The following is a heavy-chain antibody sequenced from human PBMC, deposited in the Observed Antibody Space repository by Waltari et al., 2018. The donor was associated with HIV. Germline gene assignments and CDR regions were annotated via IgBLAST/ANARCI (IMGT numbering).Heavy chain of an antibody. J-gene: IGHJ4*02. D-gene: IGHD3-10*01. Sequence: EVQLVDSGGNLVQSGRSLRLSCAASGFTFGDFSMHCLRRVPGKGREWVSGISWNSANTDYVDSVKGRFTISRDNAKNSLYLQMNSLRAEDTALYFCAKEGVWRGSRSYYYFDHWGQGTLVSVSS. CDR3: AKEGVWRGSRSYYYFDH. V-gene: IGHV3-9*01. CDR2: ISWNSANT. CDR1: GFTFGDFS.